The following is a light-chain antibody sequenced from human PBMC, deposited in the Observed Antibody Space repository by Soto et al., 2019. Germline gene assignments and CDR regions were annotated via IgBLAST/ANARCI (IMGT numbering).Light chain of an antibody. CDR1: QSVSNNY. J-gene: IGKJ3*01. Sequence: EIVLTQSPGSLSLSPGERATLSCRASQSVSNNYLAWYQQKPGQAPRLLIYGASTRATGIPDRFSGSGSGTHFALTISRLEPEDFAVYYCHQYGRSTGLFTFGPGTKVDIK. CDR2: GAS. V-gene: IGKV3-20*01. CDR3: HQYGRSTGLFT.